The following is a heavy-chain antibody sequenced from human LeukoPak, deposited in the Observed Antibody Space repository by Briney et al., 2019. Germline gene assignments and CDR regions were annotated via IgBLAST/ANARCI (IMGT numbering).Heavy chain of an antibody. V-gene: IGHV3-11*01. J-gene: IGHJ4*02. CDR3: ARANYDYVWGSYRSGTGY. CDR1: GGSFSGYY. CDR2: ISSSGSTI. D-gene: IGHD3-16*02. Sequence: LSLTCAVYGGSFSGYYWSWIRQAPGKGLEWVSYISSSGSTIYYADSVKGRFTISRDNAKNSLYLQMNSLRAEDTAVYYCARANYDYVWGSYRSGTGYWGQGTLVTVSS.